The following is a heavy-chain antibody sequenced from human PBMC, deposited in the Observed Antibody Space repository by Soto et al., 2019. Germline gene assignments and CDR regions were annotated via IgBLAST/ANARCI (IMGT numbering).Heavy chain of an antibody. V-gene: IGHV1-24*01. J-gene: IGHJ3*02. CDR3: ATYYYDSSGYYLAFDI. CDR1: GYTFTSYD. D-gene: IGHD3-22*01. Sequence: ASVKVSCNASGYTFTSYDINWVRQATGQGLEWMGGFDPEDGETIYAQKFQGRVTMTEDTSTDTAYMELSSLRSEDTAVYYCATYYYDSSGYYLAFDIWGQGTMVTVSS. CDR2: FDPEDGET.